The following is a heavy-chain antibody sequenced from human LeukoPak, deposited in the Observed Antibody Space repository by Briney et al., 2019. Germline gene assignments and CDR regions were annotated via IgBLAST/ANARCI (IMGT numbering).Heavy chain of an antibody. CDR3: ARPIYSGSYRHAFDI. CDR1: GGSISSGSYY. Sequence: PSETLSLTCTVSGGSISSGSYYWSWIRQPAGKGLEWIGRIYTSGSTNYNPSLKSRVTISVDTSKNQFSLKLSSVTAADTAVYYCARPIYSGSYRHAFDIWGQGTMVTVSS. J-gene: IGHJ3*02. D-gene: IGHD1-26*01. CDR2: IYTSGST. V-gene: IGHV4-61*02.